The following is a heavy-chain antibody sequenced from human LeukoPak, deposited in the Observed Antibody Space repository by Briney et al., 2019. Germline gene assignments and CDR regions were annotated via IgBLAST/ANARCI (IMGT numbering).Heavy chain of an antibody. V-gene: IGHV4-31*03. J-gene: IGHJ5*02. CDR1: GGSISSGGYY. CDR3: ARGLLFSWFDP. D-gene: IGHD2-21*02. CDR2: IYYSGST. Sequence: SETLSLTCTVSGGSISSGGYYWSWIRQRPGKGLEWIGYIYYSGSTYYNPSHKSRVTISVDTSKNQFSLKLSSVTAADTAVYYCARGLLFSWFDPWGQGTLVTVSS.